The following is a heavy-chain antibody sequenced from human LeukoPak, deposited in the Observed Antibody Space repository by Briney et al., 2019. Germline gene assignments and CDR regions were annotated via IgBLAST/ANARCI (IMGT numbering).Heavy chain of an antibody. CDR3: AITGGYSSGYYFDY. CDR2: IIPIFGIA. CDR1: GGTFSSYA. J-gene: IGHJ4*02. Sequence: SVKVSCKASGGTFSSYAISWVRQGPGPGNEWMGRIIPIFGIANYAQKFQGRVTITADKSTSTAYMELSSLRSEDTAVYYCAITGGYSSGYYFDYWGQGTLVTVSS. D-gene: IGHD3-22*01. V-gene: IGHV1-69*04.